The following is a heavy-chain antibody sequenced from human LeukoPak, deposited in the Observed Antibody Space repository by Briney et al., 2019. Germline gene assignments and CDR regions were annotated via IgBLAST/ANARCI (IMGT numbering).Heavy chain of an antibody. V-gene: IGHV4-34*01. J-gene: IGHJ4*02. Sequence: SETLSLTCAVYGGSFSGDYWSWIRQPPGKGLEWIGEINHSGSTNYNPSLKSRVTISVDTSKNQFSLKQSSVTAADTAVYYCASSTTMIKFGGVEYFDSWGQGTLVTVSS. CDR2: INHSGST. CDR1: GGSFSGDY. D-gene: IGHD3-16*01. CDR3: ASSTTMIKFGGVEYFDS.